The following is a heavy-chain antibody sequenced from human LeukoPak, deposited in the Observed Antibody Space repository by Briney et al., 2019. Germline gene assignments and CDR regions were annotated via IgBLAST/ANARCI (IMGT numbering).Heavy chain of an antibody. J-gene: IGHJ4*02. V-gene: IGHV1-69*01. Sequence: EASVKVSCKASGGTFSNYAISWVRQAPGQGLEWMGGVIPIFGTANYAQKFQGRVTITADESTSTAYMELSSLRSEDTAVYYCARDKVAAAGTLGYWGQGTLVTVSS. CDR2: VIPIFGTA. CDR3: ARDKVAAAGTLGY. D-gene: IGHD6-13*01. CDR1: GGTFSNYA.